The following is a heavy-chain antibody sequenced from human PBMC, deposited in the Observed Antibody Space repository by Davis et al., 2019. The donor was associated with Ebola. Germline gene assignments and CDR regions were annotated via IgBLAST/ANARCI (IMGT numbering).Heavy chain of an antibody. D-gene: IGHD6-13*01. CDR3: ARDWTSSWYSLDY. CDR1: GFTFSSYG. Sequence: GESLKISCAASGFTFSSYGMHWVRQAPGKGLEWVALISDDGSKKFYADSVKGRFTVSRDNSKNTLYLRMNSLIVDDTAFYYCARDWTSSWYSLDYWGQGTLVTVSS. V-gene: IGHV3-30*03. CDR2: ISDDGSKK. J-gene: IGHJ4*02.